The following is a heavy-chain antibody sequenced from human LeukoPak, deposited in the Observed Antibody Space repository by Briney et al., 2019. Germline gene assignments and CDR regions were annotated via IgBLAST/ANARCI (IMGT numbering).Heavy chain of an antibody. D-gene: IGHD2-2*01. CDR1: GVSISSSSYY. V-gene: IGHV4-39*01. Sequence: PSETLSFACTVSGVSISSSSYYRGWIRQPPGKGLEWIGSIYYSGSTYYNPSLKSRVTISVDTSKNQFSLKLSSVTAADTAVYYCARHPNIVVVPAAILARGKFDYWGQGTLVTVSS. CDR2: IYYSGST. J-gene: IGHJ4*02. CDR3: ARHPNIVVVPAAILARGKFDY.